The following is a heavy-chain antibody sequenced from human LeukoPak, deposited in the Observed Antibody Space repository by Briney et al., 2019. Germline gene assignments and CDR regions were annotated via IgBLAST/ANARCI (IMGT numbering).Heavy chain of an antibody. CDR2: IIPILATA. CDR1: GGTFSSYA. V-gene: IGHV1-69*06. CDR3: AGGGYCGGDCYSSVDY. J-gene: IGHJ4*02. Sequence: SVKVSCKASGGTFSSYAISWVRQAPGQGLEWMGGIIPILATANYAQRFQGRVTITADKSTSTAYMELSSLRSEDTVVYYCAGGGYCGGDCYSSVDYWGQGTLVTVSS. D-gene: IGHD2-21*02.